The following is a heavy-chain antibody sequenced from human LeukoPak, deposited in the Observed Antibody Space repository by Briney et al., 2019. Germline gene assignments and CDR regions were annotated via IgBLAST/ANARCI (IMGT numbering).Heavy chain of an antibody. CDR2: MNPNSGNT. V-gene: IGHV1-8*01. CDR1: GYTFTSYD. J-gene: IGHJ6*02. Sequence: ASVKVSCKASGYTFTSYDINWVRQATGQGLEWMGWMNPNSGNTGYAQKFQGRVTMTRNTSISTAYMELSSLRSEDTAVYYCAKIGKTLYYYGMDVWGQGTTVTVSS. D-gene: IGHD3-10*01. CDR3: AKIGKTLYYYGMDV.